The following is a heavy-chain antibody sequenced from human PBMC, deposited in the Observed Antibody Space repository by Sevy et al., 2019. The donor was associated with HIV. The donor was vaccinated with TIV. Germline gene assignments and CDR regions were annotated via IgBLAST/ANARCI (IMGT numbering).Heavy chain of an antibody. J-gene: IGHJ6*02. Sequence: GGCLRFSCAASGFSFRSYSMNWVRQAPGKGLEWVSYIHSSSSTTYYADSVKGRFIISRDIAKNSLYLQMNSLRVEDTAVYYCARVRDEWGPEGMDVWGQGTTVTVSS. V-gene: IGHV3-48*01. D-gene: IGHD3-10*01. CDR3: ARVRDEWGPEGMDV. CDR1: GFSFRSYS. CDR2: IHSSSSTT.